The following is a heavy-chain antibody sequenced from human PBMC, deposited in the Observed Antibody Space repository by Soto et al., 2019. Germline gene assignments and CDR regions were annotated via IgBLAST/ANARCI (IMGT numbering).Heavy chain of an antibody. V-gene: IGHV4-59*01. J-gene: IGHJ4*02. CDR3: ARTYPGLTY. CDR2: IYYSGST. CDR1: GGSISSYY. D-gene: IGHD3-16*01. Sequence: SETVSLTCTVSGGSISSYYWSWIRQPPGKGLEWIGYIYYSGSTNYNPSLKSRVTISVDTSKNQFSLKLTSVTAADTAVYYCARTYPGLTYWSQGTLVTVSS.